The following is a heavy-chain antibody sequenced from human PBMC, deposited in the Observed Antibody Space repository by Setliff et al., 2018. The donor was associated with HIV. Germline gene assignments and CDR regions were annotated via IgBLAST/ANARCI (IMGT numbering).Heavy chain of an antibody. V-gene: IGHV4-39*07. CDR3: ARVSSVIELQGGDYFDS. J-gene: IGHJ4*02. Sequence: SETLSLTCTVSGDSISSSRSFWGWIRQSPGKGLEWIGSIYFSGGAFYNPSLNSRVIISIDTSRNQFSLKLSSVTGADTAVYYCARVSSVIELQGGDYFDSWGQGLLVTV. CDR2: IYFSGGA. CDR1: GDSISSSRSF. D-gene: IGHD1-7*01.